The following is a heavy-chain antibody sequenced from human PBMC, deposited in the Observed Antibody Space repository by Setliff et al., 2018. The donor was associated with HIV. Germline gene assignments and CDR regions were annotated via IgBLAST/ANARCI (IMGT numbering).Heavy chain of an antibody. CDR1: GGTFSNYA. V-gene: IGHV1-69*13. Sequence: GASVKVSCKASGGTFSNYAFSWVRQAPGQGLEWMGGIIPLFGTANYAQNFQGRVTITADASTSTAYMELSSLRSEDTVMYYCARDRHHYDSSGFDAFDLWGQGTMVTVSS. J-gene: IGHJ3*01. D-gene: IGHD3-22*01. CDR3: ARDRHHYDSSGFDAFDL. CDR2: IIPLFGTA.